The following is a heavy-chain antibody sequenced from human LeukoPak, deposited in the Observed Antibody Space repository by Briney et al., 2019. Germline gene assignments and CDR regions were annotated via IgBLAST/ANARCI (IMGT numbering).Heavy chain of an antibody. V-gene: IGHV4-34*01. CDR3: AREGGLYGEAHGAFDI. Sequence: PTHTLSLTCAVYGGSFIGHYSSWIRQPPGKGLEWIGETNHSGYTNNDPSLKSRVTISVDTSKKQFSLNLSSVTAADTAVYYCAREGGLYGEAHGAFDIWGQGTMVTVSS. CDR1: GGSFIGHY. CDR2: TNHSGYT. D-gene: IGHD4-17*01. J-gene: IGHJ3*02.